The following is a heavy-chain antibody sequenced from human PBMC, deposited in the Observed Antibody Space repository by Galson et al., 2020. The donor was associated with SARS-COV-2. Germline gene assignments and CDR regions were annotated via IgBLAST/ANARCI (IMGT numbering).Heavy chain of an antibody. V-gene: IGHV4-34*01. CDR1: GGSFSGYY. Sequence: ETSETLSLTCAVYGGSFSGYYWSWIRQPPGKGLEWIGEINHSGSTNYNPSPKSRVTISVDTSKNQFSLTLSSVTAADTAVYYCARGLQGVHKAMVTYYYYYGMDVWGQGTTVTVSS. J-gene: IGHJ6*02. CDR3: ARGLQGVHKAMVTYYYYYGMDV. D-gene: IGHD5-18*01. CDR2: INHSGST.